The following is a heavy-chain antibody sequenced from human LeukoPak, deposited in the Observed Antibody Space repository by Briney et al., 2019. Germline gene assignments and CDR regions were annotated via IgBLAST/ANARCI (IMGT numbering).Heavy chain of an antibody. D-gene: IGHD3-10*01. CDR2: IYHSGST. J-gene: IGHJ4*02. CDR3: AGSSGSYYWRVYEY. V-gene: IGHV4-30-2*01. CDR1: GGSISSGGYS. Sequence: SQTLSLTCAVSGGSISSGGYSWSWIRQPPGKGLEWIGYIYHSGSTYYNPSLKSRVTISVDRSKNQFSLKLSSVTAADTAVYYCAGSSGSYYWRVYEYWGQGTLVTVSS.